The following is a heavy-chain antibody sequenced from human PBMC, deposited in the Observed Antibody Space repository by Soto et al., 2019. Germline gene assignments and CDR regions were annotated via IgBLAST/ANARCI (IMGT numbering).Heavy chain of an antibody. Sequence: QVQLVQSGAEVKKPGASVKVSCKASGYTFTRNDINWVRQATGQGLEWMGWMDPNSGNTGYAQKFPGRVTMTRNTSISTAYMELSSLRSEDTAVYYGARVPLRTNWFDPWGQGTLVTVSS. D-gene: IGHD1-7*01. CDR3: ARVPLRTNWFDP. V-gene: IGHV1-8*01. CDR2: MDPNSGNT. J-gene: IGHJ5*02. CDR1: GYTFTRND.